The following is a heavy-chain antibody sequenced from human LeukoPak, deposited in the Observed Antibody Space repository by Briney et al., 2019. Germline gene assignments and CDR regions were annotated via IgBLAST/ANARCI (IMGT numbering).Heavy chain of an antibody. CDR3: AKGGDGFDY. J-gene: IGHJ4*02. V-gene: IGHV3-30*18. CDR2: ISYDGSNK. Sequence: PGGSLRLSCAASGFTFSNYGMHWVRQAPGKGLEWVAVISYDGSNKYYTDSVKGRFTISRDNSKNTLYLQMNSLRAEDTAVYYCAKGGDGFDYWGQGTLVTVSS. CDR1: GFTFSNYG. D-gene: IGHD5-24*01.